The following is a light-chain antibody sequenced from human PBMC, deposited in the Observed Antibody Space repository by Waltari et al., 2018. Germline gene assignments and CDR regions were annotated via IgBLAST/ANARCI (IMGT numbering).Light chain of an antibody. V-gene: IGLV1-44*01. Sequence: QSVLTQPPSASGTPGQRATISCSGSLSNIESHTVNCYRQPPGTAPKLLIYRENQRPSGVPDRFSGSKSGTSASLAISGLQSADEADYYCAGWDDSLNGPVFGGGTKLTVL. CDR1: LSNIESHT. J-gene: IGLJ3*02. CDR2: REN. CDR3: AGWDDSLNGPV.